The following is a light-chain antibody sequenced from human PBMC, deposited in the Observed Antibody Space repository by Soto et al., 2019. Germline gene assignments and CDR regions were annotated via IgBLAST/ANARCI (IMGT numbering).Light chain of an antibody. CDR2: VANDGSH. J-gene: IGLJ3*02. V-gene: IGLV4-69*01. CDR3: QTWGTGGWV. CDR1: SEHSGYA. Sequence: QSVLTQSPSASASLGASVKLTCTLTSEHSGYAIAWHQQQPEKGPRYLMKVANDGSHTKGDGIPDRFSGSSSGAERYLTISSLHFEDEADYYCQTWGTGGWVFGGGTKVTVL.